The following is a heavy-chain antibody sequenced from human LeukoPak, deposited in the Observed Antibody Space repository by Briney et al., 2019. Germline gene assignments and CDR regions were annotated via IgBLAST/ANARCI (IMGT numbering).Heavy chain of an antibody. CDR1: GFTFSDHY. CDR2: INPDGRDT. J-gene: IGHJ1*01. V-gene: IGHV3-7*01. D-gene: IGHD2-21*02. Sequence: GGSLRLSCAASGFTFSDHYMDWVRQAPGKGLEWVAHINPDGRDTYYVDSVKGRFTISRDNAQNSMYLQMNSLRVEDTAVYYCTSWGDTTAEYFQRWGQGTLVTVSS. CDR3: TSWGDTTAEYFQR.